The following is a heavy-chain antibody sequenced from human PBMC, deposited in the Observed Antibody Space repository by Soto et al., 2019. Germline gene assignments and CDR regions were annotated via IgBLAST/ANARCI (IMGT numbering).Heavy chain of an antibody. CDR3: AKDKCGGDCYSLNAFDI. V-gene: IGHV3-23*01. CDR1: GFTFSSYA. J-gene: IGHJ3*02. D-gene: IGHD2-21*02. CDR2: ISGSGGST. Sequence: GGSLRLSCAASGFTFSSYAMSWVRQAPGKGLEWVSAISGSGGSTYYADSVKGRFTISRDNSKNTLYLQMNSLRAEDTAVYYCAKDKCGGDCYSLNAFDIWGQGTMVTVSS.